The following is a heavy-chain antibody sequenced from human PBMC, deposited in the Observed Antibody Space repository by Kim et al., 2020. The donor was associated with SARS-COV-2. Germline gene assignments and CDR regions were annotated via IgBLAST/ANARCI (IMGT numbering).Heavy chain of an antibody. CDR2: IYPSGST. D-gene: IGHD2-15*01. CDR1: GGSISSYY. J-gene: IGHJ5*02. V-gene: IGHV4-4*07. Sequence: SETLSLTCTVSGGSISSYYWSWIRQPAGKGLEWIERIYPSGSTNYNPSLKSRVTMSVVTSKNHFSLKLSSMTAADTAVYYCARQWGCGFDPWGQETLVT. CDR3: ARQWGCGFDP.